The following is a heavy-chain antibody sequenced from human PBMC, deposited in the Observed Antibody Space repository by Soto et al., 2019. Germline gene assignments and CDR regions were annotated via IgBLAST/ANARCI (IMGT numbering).Heavy chain of an antibody. CDR1: GDSVSSNIVS. Sequence: SQTLSLTCAISGDSVSSNIVSWSWIRQSPSRGFEYLGRTYHRSEWSYNYEVSVKGRITISPDTSKNQFSLQLRSVTPEDTAVYYCARARGSGWGAYDIWGQGTMVTVSS. D-gene: IGHD6-19*01. CDR3: ARARGSGWGAYDI. V-gene: IGHV6-1*01. CDR2: TYHRSEWSY. J-gene: IGHJ3*02.